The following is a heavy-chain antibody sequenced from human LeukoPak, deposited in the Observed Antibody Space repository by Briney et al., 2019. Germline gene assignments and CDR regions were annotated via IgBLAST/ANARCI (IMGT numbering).Heavy chain of an antibody. CDR1: GFTFSNYA. D-gene: IGHD3-9*01. CDR3: AKWGDYDVLTGYYVPDY. V-gene: IGHV3-23*01. J-gene: IGHJ4*02. Sequence: GASLRLSCAASGFTFSNYAMSWVRQAPGKGLEWVSAILGSGGSTYYAGSVKGRFTVSRDNSKSTLYLQMNSLRAEDTALYYCAKWGDYDVLTGYYVPDYWGQGTLVTVSS. CDR2: ILGSGGST.